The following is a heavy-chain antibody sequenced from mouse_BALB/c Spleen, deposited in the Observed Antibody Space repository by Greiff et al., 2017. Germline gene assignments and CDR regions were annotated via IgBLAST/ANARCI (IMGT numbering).Heavy chain of an antibody. CDR3: ANYYGSSHYFDY. CDR2: INPSTGYT. J-gene: IGHJ2*01. V-gene: IGHV1-7*01. Sequence: VQLQQSGAELAKPGASVKMSCKASGYTFTSYWMHWVKQRPGQGLEWIGYINPSTGYTEYNQKFKDKATLTADKSSNTAYMQLSSLTSEDSAVYFCANYYGSSHYFDYWGQGTTLTVSS. D-gene: IGHD1-1*01. CDR1: GYTFTSYW.